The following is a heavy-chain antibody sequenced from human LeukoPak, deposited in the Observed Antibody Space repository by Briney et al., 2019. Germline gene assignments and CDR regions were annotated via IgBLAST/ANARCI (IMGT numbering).Heavy chain of an antibody. CDR2: FDPEDGET. CDR1: GYSLTELS. CDR3: AAVKTYYYDTSGYYFPLNAFDI. D-gene: IGHD3-22*01. J-gene: IGHJ3*02. V-gene: IGHV1-24*01. Sequence: GASVKVSCKFSGYSLTELSMHWVRQAPGKGLEWMGGFDPEDGETIYAQKFQGRVTMTEDTSTDTAYMELSSLRSEDTAVYYCAAVKTYYYDTSGYYFPLNAFDIWGQGTMVTVSS.